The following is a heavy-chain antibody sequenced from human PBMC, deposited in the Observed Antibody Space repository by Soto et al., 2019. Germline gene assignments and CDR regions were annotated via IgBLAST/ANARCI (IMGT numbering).Heavy chain of an antibody. D-gene: IGHD3-22*01. CDR3: ATRVFRGYYLGGHYGIDV. CDR1: GYSFTSYW. Sequence: GESLKISCKGSGYSFTSYWIGWVRQMPGKGLEWMGIIYPGDSDTRYSPSFQGQVTISADKSISTAYLQWSSLKASDTAMYYCATRVFRGYYLGGHYGIDVRAQRTTVTGSS. J-gene: IGHJ6*02. V-gene: IGHV5-51*01. CDR2: IYPGDSDT.